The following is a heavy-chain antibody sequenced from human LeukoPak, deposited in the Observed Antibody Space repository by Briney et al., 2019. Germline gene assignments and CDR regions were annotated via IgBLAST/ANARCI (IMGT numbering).Heavy chain of an antibody. Sequence: SETLSLTCTVSGGSISSSSYYWGWIRQPPGKGLEWIGSIYYSGSTYYNPSLKSRVTISVDTSKNQFSLKLSSVTAADTAVYYCARGYCSGGSCYSFYYYYYMDVWGKGTTVTVSS. D-gene: IGHD2-15*01. J-gene: IGHJ6*03. CDR1: GGSISSSSYY. V-gene: IGHV4-39*07. CDR2: IYYSGST. CDR3: ARGYCSGGSCYSFYYYYYMDV.